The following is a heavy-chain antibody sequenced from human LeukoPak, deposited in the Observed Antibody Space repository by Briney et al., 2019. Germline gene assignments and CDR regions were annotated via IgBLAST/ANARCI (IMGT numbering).Heavy chain of an antibody. CDR1: GFTFSSYA. J-gene: IGHJ4*02. D-gene: IGHD2-8*01. V-gene: IGHV3-30-3*01. CDR3: AGNGY. CDR2: ISYDGSNK. Sequence: GGSLSLSCAASGFTFSSYAMHWVRQAPGKGLEWVAVISYDGSNKYNADSVKGRFTISRDNSKNTLYLQMNSLRAEDTAVYYCAGNGYWGQGTLVTVSS.